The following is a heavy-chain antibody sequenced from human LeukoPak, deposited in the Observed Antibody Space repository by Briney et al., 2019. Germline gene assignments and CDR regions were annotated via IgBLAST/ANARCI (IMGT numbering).Heavy chain of an antibody. CDR1: GFTFSSYS. D-gene: IGHD6-25*01. CDR3: AKDRGTSLCDAFDI. Sequence: GGSLRLSCAASGFTFSSYSMNWVRQAPGKGLEWVSSISSSSSYIYYADSVKGRFTISRDNSKNTLYLQMNSLRAEDTAVYYCAKDRGTSLCDAFDIWGQGTMVTVSS. J-gene: IGHJ3*02. CDR2: ISSSSSYI. V-gene: IGHV3-21*04.